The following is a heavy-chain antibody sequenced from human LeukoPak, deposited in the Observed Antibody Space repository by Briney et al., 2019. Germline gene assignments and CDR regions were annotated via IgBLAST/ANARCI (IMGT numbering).Heavy chain of an antibody. CDR2: ISSSSSYI. Sequence: GGSLRLSCAASGFTFSSYSMNWVRQAPGKGLEWVSSISSSSSYIYYADSVKGRFTISRDNAKNSLYLQMNSLRAEDTAVYYCAKIRGYSGYDRPDIVVVVGATADYWGQGTLVTVSS. D-gene: IGHD2-15*01. CDR1: GFTFSSYS. J-gene: IGHJ4*02. V-gene: IGHV3-21*01. CDR3: AKIRGYSGYDRPDIVVVVGATADY.